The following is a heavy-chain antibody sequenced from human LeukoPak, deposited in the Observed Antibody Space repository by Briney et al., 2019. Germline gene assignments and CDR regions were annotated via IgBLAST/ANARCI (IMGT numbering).Heavy chain of an antibody. CDR1: GFTFSDYY. CDR3: ARVPTVTFFDY. CDR2: ISSSGSTI. V-gene: IGHV3-11*04. J-gene: IGHJ4*02. D-gene: IGHD4-17*01. Sequence: GGSLRLSCAASGFTFSDYYMSWIRQAPGRGLEWVSYISSSGSTIYYADSVKGRFTISRDNAKNSLYLQMNSLRAEDTAVYYCARVPTVTFFDYWGQGTLVTVSS.